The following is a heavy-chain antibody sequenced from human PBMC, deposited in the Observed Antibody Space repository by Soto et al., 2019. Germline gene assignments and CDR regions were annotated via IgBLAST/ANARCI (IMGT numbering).Heavy chain of an antibody. V-gene: IGHV1-18*04. J-gene: IGHJ4*02. CDR3: ARALGLIAAAGTYFDY. CDR2: ISAYNGNT. Sequence: ASVKVSCKASGYTFTSYGISWVRRAPGQGLEWMGWISAYNGNTNYAQKLQGRVTMTTDTSTSTAYMELRSLRSDDTAVYYCARALGLIAAAGTYFDYWGQGTLVTVSS. CDR1: GYTFTSYG. D-gene: IGHD6-13*01.